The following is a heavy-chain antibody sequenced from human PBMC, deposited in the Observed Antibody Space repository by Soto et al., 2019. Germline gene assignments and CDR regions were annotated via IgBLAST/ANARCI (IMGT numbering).Heavy chain of an antibody. V-gene: IGHV3-66*01. Sequence: EVQLVESGGGLVQPGGSLRLSCAVSGFTVSSNYMNWVRQAPGKGLEWVSFIYSGGNTYYADSVKGRFTISRDNSKNMLYRQMNSRRVEDTAVYYCAREVRVRGFAFDIWGQGTMVTVSS. CDR1: GFTVSSNY. CDR2: IYSGGNT. CDR3: AREVRVRGFAFDI. J-gene: IGHJ3*02. D-gene: IGHD3-3*01.